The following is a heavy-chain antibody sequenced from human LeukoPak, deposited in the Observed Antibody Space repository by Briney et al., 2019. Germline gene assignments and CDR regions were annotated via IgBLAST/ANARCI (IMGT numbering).Heavy chain of an antibody. CDR2: ISGNGGLT. J-gene: IGHJ5*02. Sequence: GGSLRLSCVASGFTFSTYAMTWVRQAPGQGLEWVSVISGNGGLTYYADSVKGRFTIFRDNSKNTLYLQMNSLRAEDTALYYCVGCSGGSCTGNWFDPWGQGTLVTVSS. CDR1: GFTFSTYA. D-gene: IGHD2-15*01. CDR3: VGCSGGSCTGNWFDP. V-gene: IGHV3-23*01.